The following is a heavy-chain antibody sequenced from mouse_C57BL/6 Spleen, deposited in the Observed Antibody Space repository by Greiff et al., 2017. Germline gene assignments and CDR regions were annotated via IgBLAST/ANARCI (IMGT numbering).Heavy chain of an antibody. CDR2: IYPGSGST. J-gene: IGHJ2*01. V-gene: IGHV1-55*01. CDR1: GYTFTSYW. Sequence: QVQLKQPGAELVKPGASVKMSCKASGYTFTSYWITWVKQRPGQGLEWIGDIYPGSGSTNYNEKFKSKATLTVDTSSSTAYMQLSSLTSEDSAVYYCARRRDGNYVPFDYWGQGTTLTVSS. CDR3: ARRRDGNYVPFDY. D-gene: IGHD2-1*01.